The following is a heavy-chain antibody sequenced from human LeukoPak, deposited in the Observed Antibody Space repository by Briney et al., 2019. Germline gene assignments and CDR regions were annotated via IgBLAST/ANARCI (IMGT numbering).Heavy chain of an antibody. CDR2: ITTSDGNT. CDR1: GFTFSSYT. CDR3: AKDGGLWVSAHWGDS. D-gene: IGHD7-27*01. J-gene: IGHJ4*02. Sequence: GGSLRLSCAASGFTFSSYTMSWVRQAPGKGLEWVSTITTSDGNTYYADSVKGRFTVSRDNSKNTLFLQMNSLRAEDTAAYYCAKDGGLWVSAHWGDSWGRGTLVTVSS. V-gene: IGHV3-23*01.